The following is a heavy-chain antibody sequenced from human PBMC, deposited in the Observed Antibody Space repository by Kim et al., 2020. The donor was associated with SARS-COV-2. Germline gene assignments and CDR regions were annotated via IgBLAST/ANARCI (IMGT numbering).Heavy chain of an antibody. D-gene: IGHD3-10*01. V-gene: IGHV1-69*01. J-gene: IGHJ4*02. CDR3: ARVLGFGELSLGY. Sequence: YAQKFQGRVTITADESTSTAYMELSSLRSEDTAVYYCARVLGFGELSLGYWGQGTLVTVSS.